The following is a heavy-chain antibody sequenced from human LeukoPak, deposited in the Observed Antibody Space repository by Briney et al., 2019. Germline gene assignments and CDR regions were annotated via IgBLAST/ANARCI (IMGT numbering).Heavy chain of an antibody. J-gene: IGHJ4*02. CDR3: ARGKAAVDY. CDR2: IYYSGST. V-gene: IGHV4-59*01. Sequence: SETLSLTCTVSGGSISSYYWSWIRQPPGKGLEWIGYIYYSGSTNYNPPLKSRVTISVDTSKNQFSLKLSSVTAADTAVYYCARGKAAVDYWGQGTLVTVSS. CDR1: GGSISSYY. D-gene: IGHD6-25*01.